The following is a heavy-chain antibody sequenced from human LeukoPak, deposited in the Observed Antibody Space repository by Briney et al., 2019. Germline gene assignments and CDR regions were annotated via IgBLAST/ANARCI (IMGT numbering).Heavy chain of an antibody. CDR2: ISSSSSTI. Sequence: GGSLRLSCAASGFTFSSYSMNWVRQAPGKGLEWVSYISSSSSTIYSADSVKGRFTISRDNAKHSLYLQMNSLRVEDAAVYYCARVERGATTDYWGQGTLVTVSS. J-gene: IGHJ4*02. D-gene: IGHD1-26*01. CDR1: GFTFSSYS. CDR3: ARVERGATTDY. V-gene: IGHV3-48*01.